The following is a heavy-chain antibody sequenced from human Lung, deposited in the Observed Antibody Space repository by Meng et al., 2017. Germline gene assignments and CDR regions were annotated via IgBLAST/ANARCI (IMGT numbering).Heavy chain of an antibody. CDR2: IKKDGSEK. CDR3: ARDYDYACWFAP. J-gene: IGHJ5*02. D-gene: IGHD3-16*01. V-gene: IGHV3-7*01. Sequence: GESLKISCAASGFIFSSYWMSWVRQAPGKGLEWVANIKKDGSEKYYVDSVKGRFTISRDNAKNSLYLQMNSLRAEDTAVYYCARDYDYACWFAPWGQGNRV. CDR1: GFIFSSYW.